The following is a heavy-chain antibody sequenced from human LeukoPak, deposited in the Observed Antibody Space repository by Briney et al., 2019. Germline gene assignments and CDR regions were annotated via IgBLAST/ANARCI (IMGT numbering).Heavy chain of an antibody. CDR3: AKDAGDSSASEFDY. CDR2: ISGSGGST. D-gene: IGHD6-19*01. V-gene: IGHV3-23*01. CDR1: GFTFSSYA. Sequence: PGGSLRLSCAASGFTFSSYAISWVRQAPGKGLELVSAISGSGGSTYYADSVKGRFTISRDNSKNTLYLQMNSLRAEDTAVYYCAKDAGDSSASEFDYWGQGTLVTVSS. J-gene: IGHJ4*02.